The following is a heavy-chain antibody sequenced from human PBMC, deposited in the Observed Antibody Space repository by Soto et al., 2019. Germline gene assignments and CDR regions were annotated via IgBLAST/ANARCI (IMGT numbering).Heavy chain of an antibody. CDR3: SRRAPEGFDP. CDR1: GGSISSSPYY. Sequence: QLQLQESGPGLVKTSETLSLTCTVSGGSISSSPYYWGWIRQPPGKGLEWIGSINYSGSTYYNPSLKSRLTLSVDTSKNQFPLRVTSVTAADTALYYCSRRAPEGFDPWGQGTLVTVSS. V-gene: IGHV4-39*01. CDR2: INYSGST. J-gene: IGHJ5*02.